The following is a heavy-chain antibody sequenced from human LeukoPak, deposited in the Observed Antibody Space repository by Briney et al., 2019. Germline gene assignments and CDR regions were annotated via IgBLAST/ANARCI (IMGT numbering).Heavy chain of an antibody. CDR1: GFTFSSYG. CDR2: INPGGSST. Sequence: GGSLRLSCAASGFTFSSYGMHWVRQVPGKGLVWVSRINPGGSSTTYADSVKGRFTISRDNAKNTLYLQMNSLRGEDTAVYYCARSNQADDYWGQGTLVTVSS. CDR3: ARSNQADDY. D-gene: IGHD4-11*01. J-gene: IGHJ4*02. V-gene: IGHV3-74*01.